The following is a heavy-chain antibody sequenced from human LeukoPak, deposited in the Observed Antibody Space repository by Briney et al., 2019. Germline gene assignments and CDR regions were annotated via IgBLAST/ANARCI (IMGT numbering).Heavy chain of an antibody. CDR2: ISSGSSYI. CDR1: GFTFSSHN. CDR3: ESVAVAGYFDS. D-gene: IGHD6-19*01. V-gene: IGHV3-21*01. Sequence: GGSLRLSCAASGFTFSSHNMNWGRQAPGKGLEWVSSISSGSSYIYYADSVKGRFTISRDNAKNSLYLQMNSLRAEDTAVYYCESVAVAGYFDSWGQGTLVTVSP. J-gene: IGHJ4*02.